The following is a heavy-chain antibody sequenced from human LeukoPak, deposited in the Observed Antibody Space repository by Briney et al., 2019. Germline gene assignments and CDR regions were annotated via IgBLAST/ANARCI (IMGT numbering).Heavy chain of an antibody. V-gene: IGHV3-23*01. CDR3: AKAPATGEGYYFYYMDV. CDR1: GFTFSDYA. J-gene: IGHJ6*03. Sequence: GGSLRLSCAASGFASGFTFSDYAVSWVRRAPGKGLEWVASVNGGGGTTYYADSVKGRFTISRDNAENTLYLQMNSLRADDTAIYYCAKAPATGEGYYFYYMDVWGKGTTVTVSS. D-gene: IGHD7-27*01. CDR2: VNGGGGTT.